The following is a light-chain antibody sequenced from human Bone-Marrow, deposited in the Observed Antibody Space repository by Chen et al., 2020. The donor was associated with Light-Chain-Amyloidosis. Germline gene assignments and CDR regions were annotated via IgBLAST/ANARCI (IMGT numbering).Light chain of an antibody. CDR2: SNN. Sequence: SVLTQPPSASGTPGQRVTIAGSGSSSNIGANTVNWYQQFPGTAPKLLIYSNNQRPSGVPDRFSGSKSGTSASLAISGLQSEDETDYSCAAWDDNLNGWVFGGGTKLTVL. V-gene: IGLV1-44*01. J-gene: IGLJ3*02. CDR3: AAWDDNLNGWV. CDR1: SSNIGANT.